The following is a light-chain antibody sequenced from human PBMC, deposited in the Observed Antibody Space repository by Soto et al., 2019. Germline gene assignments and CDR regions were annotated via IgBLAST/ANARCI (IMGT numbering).Light chain of an antibody. CDR1: SSDVATYNS. V-gene: IGLV2-14*01. Sequence: QSALTQPASVSGSPGQSITISCTGTSSDVATYNSVSWYQQHPGKAPNLLIYDVSNRPSGVSYRFSGSKSGSTASLTISGLQAEDEADYYCTSPTISNSFVFGTGTKLTVL. J-gene: IGLJ1*01. CDR2: DVS. CDR3: TSPTISNSFV.